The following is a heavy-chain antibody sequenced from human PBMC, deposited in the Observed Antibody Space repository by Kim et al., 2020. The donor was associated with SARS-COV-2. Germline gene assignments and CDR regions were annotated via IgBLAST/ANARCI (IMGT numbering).Heavy chain of an antibody. CDR2: IYYSGST. CDR3: ARGGALWYYSS. J-gene: IGHJ4*02. D-gene: IGHD4-4*01. Sequence: SETLSLTCTVSGGSISSSSYYWGWIRQPPGKGLEWIGSIYYSGSTYYNPSLKSRVTISVDTSKNQFSLKLSSVTAADTAVYYCARGGALWYYSSWGQGT. CDR1: GGSISSSSYY. V-gene: IGHV4-39*01.